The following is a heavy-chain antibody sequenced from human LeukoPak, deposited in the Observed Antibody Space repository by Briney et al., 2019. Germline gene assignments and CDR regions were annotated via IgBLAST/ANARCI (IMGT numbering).Heavy chain of an antibody. D-gene: IGHD3-22*01. CDR3: ARVYTSGYSLDY. Sequence: ERSLRLSCAASGFTFSSYGMHWVRQAPGKGLEWVAAILYDGSKKYYADSVKGRFSIYRENSNYTLYLQMNSLRAEDTAVHYCARVYTSGYSLDYWGQGTLVTVSS. J-gene: IGHJ4*02. V-gene: IGHV3-30*03. CDR2: ILYDGSKK. CDR1: GFTFSSYG.